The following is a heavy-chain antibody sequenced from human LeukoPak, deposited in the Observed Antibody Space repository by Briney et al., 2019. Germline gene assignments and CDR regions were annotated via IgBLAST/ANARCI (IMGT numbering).Heavy chain of an antibody. CDR3: ARGGIAIPFDY. D-gene: IGHD6-13*01. CDR1: GFTVSSNY. CDR2: IYSGGST. V-gene: IGHV3-66*01. Sequence: GGSLRLSCAASGFTVSSNYMSWVRQAPGKGLEWVSVIYSGGSTYYADSVKGRFTVSRDNSKNTLHLQMNSLRAEDTAVYYCARGGIAIPFDYWGQGTLVTVSS. J-gene: IGHJ4*02.